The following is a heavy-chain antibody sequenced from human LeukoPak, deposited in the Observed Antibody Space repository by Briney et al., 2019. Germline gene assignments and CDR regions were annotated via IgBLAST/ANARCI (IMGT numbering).Heavy chain of an antibody. Sequence: GGSLRLSCAASGITFSDYYMSWIRQAPGKGLEWVSYIRSSGSTIYYADSVKGRFTISRDNAKNSLYLQMNSLRAEDTAVYYCARVDCSSTSCYEFDYWGQGTLVTVSS. V-gene: IGHV3-11*04. CDR2: IRSSGSTI. D-gene: IGHD2-2*01. CDR1: GITFSDYY. J-gene: IGHJ4*02. CDR3: ARVDCSSTSCYEFDY.